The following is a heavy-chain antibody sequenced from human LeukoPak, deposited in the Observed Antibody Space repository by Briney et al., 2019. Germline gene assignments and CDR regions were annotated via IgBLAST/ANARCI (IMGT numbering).Heavy chain of an antibody. D-gene: IGHD1-26*01. Sequence: GGSLRLSCLTSGFTHSTNAMSWVRQAPGKGLEWISGISGSGASTYYADSVKGRFTISRDDSRNTLYLQMNSLRGDDTAVYYCAKDVGKWESLHFFDYWGQGTLVTVSS. CDR1: GFTHSTNA. CDR3: AKDVGKWESLHFFDY. CDR2: ISGSGAST. V-gene: IGHV3-23*01. J-gene: IGHJ4*02.